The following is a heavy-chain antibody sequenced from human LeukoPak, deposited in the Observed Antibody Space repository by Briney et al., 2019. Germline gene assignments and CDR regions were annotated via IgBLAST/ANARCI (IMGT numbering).Heavy chain of an antibody. CDR1: GFTFSTYG. D-gene: IGHD2-15*01. V-gene: IGHV3-30*18. CDR3: AKDAGLCSGGSCYRPDY. J-gene: IGHJ4*02. Sequence: GGSLRLSCAASGFTFSTYGMHWVRQAPGKGPEWVTVISNDGSNKYHAESVRGRFTISRDNSKNTLYLQMNSLRAEDTAVYYCAKDAGLCSGGSCYRPDYWGQGTLLTVS. CDR2: ISNDGSNK.